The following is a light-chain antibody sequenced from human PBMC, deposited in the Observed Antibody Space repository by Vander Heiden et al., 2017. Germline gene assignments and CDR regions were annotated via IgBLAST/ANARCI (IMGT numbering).Light chain of an antibody. CDR1: ENVFQY. CDR3: QQSFTSPRT. CDR2: DAS. J-gene: IGKJ4*01. Sequence: DIQMTQSPSPLSASVGDTISITCRTSENVFQYLHWYQQRPGQPPKLLIYDASTLQSGVPTRFSGSGSGTEYTLTITSLQPEDFATYYCQQSFTSPRTFGAGTKVEI. V-gene: IGKV1-39*01.